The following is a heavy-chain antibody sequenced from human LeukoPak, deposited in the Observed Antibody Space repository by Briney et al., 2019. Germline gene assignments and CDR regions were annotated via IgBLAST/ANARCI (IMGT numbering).Heavy chain of an antibody. Sequence: ASVKVSCKASGYTFTSYGISWVRQAPGQGLEWMGWINPNSGGTNYAQKFQGRVTMTRDTSISTAYMELSRLRSDDTAVYYCARARPRTGGTLDYWGQGTLVTVSS. J-gene: IGHJ4*02. D-gene: IGHD1/OR15-1a*01. CDR1: GYTFTSYG. CDR3: ARARPRTGGTLDY. V-gene: IGHV1-2*02. CDR2: INPNSGGT.